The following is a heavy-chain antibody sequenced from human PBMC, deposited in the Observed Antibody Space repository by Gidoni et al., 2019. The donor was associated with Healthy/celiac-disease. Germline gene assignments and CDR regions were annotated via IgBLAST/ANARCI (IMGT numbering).Heavy chain of an antibody. CDR2: INPGGGST. J-gene: IGHJ4*02. D-gene: IGHD5-12*01. Sequence: QVQLVQSGAELMKPGASVMVSCKASGFTFTSYHMHWVRQATGQGLEGMGIINPGGGSTSYAQKLQGRVTMTRDTSTSTVYMELNSLRSEDTAVYYCATHGREMATITLGYWGQGTLVTVSS. CDR3: ATHGREMATITLGY. V-gene: IGHV1-46*04. CDR1: GFTFTSYH.